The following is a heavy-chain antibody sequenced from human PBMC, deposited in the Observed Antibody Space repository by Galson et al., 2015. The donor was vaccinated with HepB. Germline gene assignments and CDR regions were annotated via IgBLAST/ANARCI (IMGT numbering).Heavy chain of an antibody. V-gene: IGHV1-69*06. CDR3: ATYCSSTSCRKSFFDY. Sequence: SVKVSCKASGGTFSSYAISWVRQAPGQGLEWMGGIIPIFGTANYAQKFQGRVTITADKSTSTAYMELSSLRSEDTAVYYCATYCSSTSCRKSFFDYWGQGTLVTVSS. CDR2: IIPIFGTA. D-gene: IGHD2-2*01. J-gene: IGHJ4*02. CDR1: GGTFSSYA.